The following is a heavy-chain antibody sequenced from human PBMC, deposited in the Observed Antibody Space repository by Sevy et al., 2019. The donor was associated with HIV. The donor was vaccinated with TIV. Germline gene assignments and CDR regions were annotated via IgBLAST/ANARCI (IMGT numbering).Heavy chain of an antibody. CDR2: FDPEDGET. V-gene: IGHV1-24*01. J-gene: IGHJ6*02. Sequence: ASVKVSCKVSGYTLTELSMHWVRQAPGKGLEWMGGFDPEDGETIYAQKFQGRVTMTEDISTDTAYMELSSLRSEDTAVYYCATLIYYGSGSYAYYYYGMDVWGQGTTVTVSS. CDR3: ATLIYYGSGSYAYYYYGMDV. CDR1: GYTLTELS. D-gene: IGHD3-10*01.